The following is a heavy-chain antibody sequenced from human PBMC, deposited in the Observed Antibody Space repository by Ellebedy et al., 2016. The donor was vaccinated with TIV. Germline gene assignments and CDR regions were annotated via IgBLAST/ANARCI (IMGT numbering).Heavy chain of an antibody. Sequence: AASVKVSCKASGYTFTAYGIHWVRQAPGQRLEWMGWINAGDDHTKYSQKFLGRVTRARDTSASTAYMVLSSLRSEDTAVYYCARDSYDSSGFDCWGQGTLVTVSS. CDR2: INAGDDHT. D-gene: IGHD3-22*01. CDR3: ARDSYDSSGFDC. CDR1: GYTFTAYG. J-gene: IGHJ4*02. V-gene: IGHV1-3*01.